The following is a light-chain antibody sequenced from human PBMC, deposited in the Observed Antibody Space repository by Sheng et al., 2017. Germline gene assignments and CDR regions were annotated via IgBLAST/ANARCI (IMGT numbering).Light chain of an antibody. J-gene: IGLJ1*01. Sequence: HSALTQPRSVSGSPGQSGSPSPALEPAVMFGGYDFVSWYQQFPGNAPKLILYEVSKRPSGVPDRFSGSKSGNTASLTISGLQAEDESDYYCCSYVGTYTYVFGTGTKVTVL. V-gene: IGLV2-11*01. CDR2: EVS. CDR1: AVMFGGYDF. CDR3: CSYVGTYTYV.